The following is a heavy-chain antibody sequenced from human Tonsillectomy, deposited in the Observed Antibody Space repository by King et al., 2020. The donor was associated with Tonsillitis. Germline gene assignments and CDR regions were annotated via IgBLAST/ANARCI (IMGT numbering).Heavy chain of an antibody. CDR3: AKTAGISLDY. CDR1: GFSFSNNG. CDR2: IWYDGNNK. V-gene: IGHV3-33*06. J-gene: IGHJ4*02. D-gene: IGHD6-19*01. Sequence: VQLVESGGGVVQPGRSLRLSCAASGFSFSNNGIHWVRQAPGKGLEWVAVIWYDGNNKYYADSVKGRFTISRDNSKNTMYLQMNTLRAEDTAVYYCAKTAGISLDYWGQGTLVTVSS.